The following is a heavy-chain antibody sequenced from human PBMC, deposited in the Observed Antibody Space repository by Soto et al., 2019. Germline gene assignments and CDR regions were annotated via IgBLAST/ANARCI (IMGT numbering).Heavy chain of an antibody. D-gene: IGHD4-17*01. V-gene: IGHV4-59*08. CDR1: SGPDRSHN. CDR2: VYYTGDT. J-gene: IGHJ6*02. Sequence: QVQLQQSGPRLVKPSETLSLTCTVSSGPDRSHNWGWIRQLPGRGLEWIGYVYYTGDTAYNPSLRGRVTISADTSTNDISLTLKSVTAADTAVYYCVRQGIDYLHGLVDVWGQGTTVSVSS. CDR3: VRQGIDYLHGLVDV.